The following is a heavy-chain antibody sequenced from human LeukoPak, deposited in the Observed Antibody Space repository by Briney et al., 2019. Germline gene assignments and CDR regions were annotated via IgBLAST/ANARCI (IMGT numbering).Heavy chain of an antibody. Sequence: GESLRHSCGASGLTLSYARVSWVPQAPGERLEWIGRIQSKTDRGTTDYAPPVKDRFTVPRDDPKHTQYLQMNRLKTEETAVYYCIGWPRNGFDIWGEGTMVTVSS. CDR1: GLTLSYAR. J-gene: IGHJ3*02. D-gene: IGHD1-14*01. V-gene: IGHV3-15*01. CDR3: IGWPRNGFDI. CDR2: IQSKTDRGTT.